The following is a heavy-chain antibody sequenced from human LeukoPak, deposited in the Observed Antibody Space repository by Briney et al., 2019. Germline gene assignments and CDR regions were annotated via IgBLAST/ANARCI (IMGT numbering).Heavy chain of an antibody. Sequence: GGSLRLSCAASGFTFSSYWMSWVRQAPGKGLEWVANIKQDGSEKYYVDSVKGRFTISRDNAKNSLYLQMNSLRAEDTAVYYCASLDIVVVPATFDYWGQGTLVTVSS. V-gene: IGHV3-7*03. D-gene: IGHD2-2*03. J-gene: IGHJ4*02. CDR2: IKQDGSEK. CDR1: GFTFSSYW. CDR3: ASLDIVVVPATFDY.